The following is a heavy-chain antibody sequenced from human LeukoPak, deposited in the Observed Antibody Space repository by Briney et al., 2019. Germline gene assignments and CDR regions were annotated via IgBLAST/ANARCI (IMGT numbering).Heavy chain of an antibody. D-gene: IGHD6-13*01. CDR1: GGSFSGYY. Sequence: SETLSLTCAVYGGSFSGYYWSWIRQPPGKGLEWIGEINHSGSTNYNPSLKSRVTISVDTSKNQFSLKLSSVTAADTAVYYCVRPRRVKQQLAPLGYWGQGTLVTVSS. J-gene: IGHJ4*02. V-gene: IGHV4-34*01. CDR2: INHSGST. CDR3: VRPRRVKQQLAPLGY.